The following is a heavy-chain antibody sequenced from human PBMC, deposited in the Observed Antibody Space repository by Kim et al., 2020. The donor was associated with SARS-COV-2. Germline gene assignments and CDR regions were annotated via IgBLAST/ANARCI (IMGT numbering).Heavy chain of an antibody. CDR3: AKDPGRLGYYDSSGYFDF. Sequence: VRGRFTISRDNSKNTLYLEMNSLRAEDTAVYFCAKDPGRLGYYDSSGYFDFWGQGTLVTVSS. J-gene: IGHJ4*02. D-gene: IGHD3-22*01. V-gene: IGHV3-23*01.